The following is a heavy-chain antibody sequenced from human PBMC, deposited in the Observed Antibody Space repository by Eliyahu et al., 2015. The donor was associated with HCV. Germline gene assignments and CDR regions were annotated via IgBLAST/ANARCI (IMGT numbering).Heavy chain of an antibody. CDR2: ITSSSTTI. Sequence: EVQLVESGGGLVQPGGSLRLSCAASGFTFXSYSMNWVRQAPGKGLEGVSYITSSSTTIYYADSVKGRFTISRDNAKSSLYLQMNSLRAEDTAVYYCARPPQGGGGSPLYGMDVWGQGTTVTVSS. D-gene: IGHD2-15*01. V-gene: IGHV3-48*01. CDR3: ARPPQGGGGSPLYGMDV. CDR1: GFTFXSYS. J-gene: IGHJ6*02.